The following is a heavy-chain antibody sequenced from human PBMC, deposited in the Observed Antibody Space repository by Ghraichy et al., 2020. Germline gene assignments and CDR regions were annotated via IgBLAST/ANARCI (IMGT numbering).Heavy chain of an antibody. V-gene: IGHV4-39*01. D-gene: IGHD2-2*01. Sequence: SETLSLTCTVSGGSISSSSYYWGWIHQPPGKGLEWIGSIYYSGSTYYNPSLKSRVTISVDTSKNQFSLKLSSVTAADTAVYYCARLSTASRPRHNWFDPWGQGTLVTVSS. J-gene: IGHJ5*02. CDR3: ARLSTASRPRHNWFDP. CDR2: IYYSGST. CDR1: GGSISSSSYY.